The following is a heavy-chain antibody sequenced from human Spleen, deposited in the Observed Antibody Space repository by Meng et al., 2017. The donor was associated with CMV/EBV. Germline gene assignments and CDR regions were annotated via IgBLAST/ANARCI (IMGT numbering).Heavy chain of an antibody. D-gene: IGHD3-16*02. Sequence: LSLTCAASGFTFSSYAMHWVRQAPGKGLEWVAVISYDGSNKYYADSVKGRFTISRDNSKNTLYLQMNSLRAEDTAVYYCARDRSRNDYVWGSYRYDAFDIWGQGTMVTVSS. CDR1: GFTFSSYA. V-gene: IGHV3-30*04. J-gene: IGHJ3*02. CDR3: ARDRSRNDYVWGSYRYDAFDI. CDR2: ISYDGSNK.